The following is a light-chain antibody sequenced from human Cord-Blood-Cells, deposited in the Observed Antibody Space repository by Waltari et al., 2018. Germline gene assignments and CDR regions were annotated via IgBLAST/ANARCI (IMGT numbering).Light chain of an antibody. J-gene: IGLJ3*02. CDR2: EVS. CDR1: SSDVGGYNY. V-gene: IGLV2-14*01. Sequence: QSALTQPASVSGSPGQSITISCTGTSSDVGGYNYVSWYQQHPGKAPNLMIYEVSNRPSGVSNRCSGSKSGNTASLTISGLQAEDEADYYCSSYTSSTPWVFGGGTKLTVL. CDR3: SSYTSSTPWV.